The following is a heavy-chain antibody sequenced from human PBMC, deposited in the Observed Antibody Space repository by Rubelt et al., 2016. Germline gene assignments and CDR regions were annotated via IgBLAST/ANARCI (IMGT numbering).Heavy chain of an antibody. V-gene: IGHV4-4*02. CDR2: IYHSGNT. CDR3: VAEGFNYHGMDV. CDR1: GGSISSSNW. J-gene: IGHJ6*02. Sequence: QLQLQESGPGLVQPSETLSLTCAVSGGSISSSNWWSWVRQPPGKGLEWIGEIYHSGNTDYIPSLKSRVSISVDMSKNEFSLELSSATAADTAVYYCVAEGFNYHGMDVWGQGTTVTVAS.